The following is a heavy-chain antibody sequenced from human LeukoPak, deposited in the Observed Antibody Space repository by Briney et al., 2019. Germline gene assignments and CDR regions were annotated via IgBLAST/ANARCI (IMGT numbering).Heavy chain of an antibody. J-gene: IGHJ4*02. CDR2: ISSSSSYI. V-gene: IGHV3-21*01. CDR3: ARARPPIVEVNGYDY. Sequence: PGGSLRLSCAASGFTFSSYHMKWGRQAPGKGLEWVSSISSSSSYIYYADSVKGRFTISRDNAKNSLYLQMNSLRAEDTAVYYFARARPPIVEVNGYDYWGQGTLVTVSS. CDR1: GFTFSSYH. D-gene: IGHD3-22*01.